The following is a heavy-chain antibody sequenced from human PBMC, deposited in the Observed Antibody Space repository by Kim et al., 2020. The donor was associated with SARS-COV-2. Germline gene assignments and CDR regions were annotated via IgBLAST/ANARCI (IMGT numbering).Heavy chain of an antibody. V-gene: IGHV4-59*08. J-gene: IGHJ3*02. D-gene: IGHD3-9*01. Sequence: SETLSLSCTVSGGSISGYYLSWIRQPPGKGLEWIGNIYYSGSTNYNPSLKSRVTISVDTSKNHSSLRLSSVAAADTALYYCARLNTLTGFRVFDIWGQGTMVTVSS. CDR1: GGSISGYY. CDR3: ARLNTLTGFRVFDI. CDR2: IYYSGST.